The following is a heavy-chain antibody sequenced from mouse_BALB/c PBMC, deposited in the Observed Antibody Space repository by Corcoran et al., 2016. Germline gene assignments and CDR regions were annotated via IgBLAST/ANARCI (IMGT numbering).Heavy chain of an antibody. D-gene: IGHD1-1*01. CDR3: ARATLHYAMDY. V-gene: IGHV1-9*01. CDR2: ILPGSGST. J-gene: IGHJ4*01. Sequence: QVQLEQSGAELMKPGASVKISCKATGYTFISYWLEWVKQRPGHGLEWIGEILPGSGSTNYNEKFKGKATFTADTSSNTAYMQLSSLTSEDSAVYYCARATLHYAMDYWGQGTSVTVS. CDR1: GYTFISYW.